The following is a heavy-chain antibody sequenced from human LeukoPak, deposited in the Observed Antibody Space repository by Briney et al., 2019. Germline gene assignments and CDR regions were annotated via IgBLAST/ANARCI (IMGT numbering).Heavy chain of an antibody. V-gene: IGHV4-4*09. CDR2: ILSSGST. CDR3: ARRVISEFSIDKGNWLDP. D-gene: IGHD3-3*02. Sequence: SETLSLTCSVSGDSISNYYWNWIRQSPGKGLEWIGYILSSGSTHHNPSLASRISLSMDPSKNQFSLKLSSVTAADTAVYYCARRVISEFSIDKGNWLDPWGQGTLVTVSS. J-gene: IGHJ5*02. CDR1: GDSISNYY.